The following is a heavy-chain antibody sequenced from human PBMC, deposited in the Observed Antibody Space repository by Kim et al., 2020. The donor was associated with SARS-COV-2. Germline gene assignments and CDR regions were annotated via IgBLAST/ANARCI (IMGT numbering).Heavy chain of an antibody. Sequence: ASVKVSCKASGYTFTSYGISWVRQAPGQGLEWMGWISAYNGNPNYAQKLQGRVTMTTDTSTSTAYMELRSLRSDDTAVYYCARDIPYDSSGYSYYYYGMDVWGQGTTVTVSS. CDR2: ISAYNGNP. D-gene: IGHD3-22*01. CDR3: ARDIPYDSSGYSYYYYGMDV. CDR1: GYTFTSYG. J-gene: IGHJ6*02. V-gene: IGHV1-18*01.